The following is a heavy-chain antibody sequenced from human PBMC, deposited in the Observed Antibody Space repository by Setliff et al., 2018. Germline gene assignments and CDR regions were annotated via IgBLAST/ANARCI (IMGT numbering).Heavy chain of an antibody. CDR1: GFTFSSYT. D-gene: IGHD2-15*01. Sequence: PGGSLRLSCAASGFTFSSYTMHWVRQAPGKGLEWVAVISYDGSNKYYADSVKGRFTISRDNSKNTLYLQMNSLRTEDTAVYYCARDLVKDIVVVVWYFDLWGRGTLVTVSS. J-gene: IGHJ2*01. V-gene: IGHV3-30*01. CDR3: ARDLVKDIVVVVWYFDL. CDR2: ISYDGSNK.